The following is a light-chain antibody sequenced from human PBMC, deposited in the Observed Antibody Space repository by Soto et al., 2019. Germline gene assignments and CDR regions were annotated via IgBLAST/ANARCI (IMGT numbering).Light chain of an antibody. J-gene: IGKJ2*01. Sequence: EIVMTQSPANLSVSPGERATLSCRASQSVSSNLAWYQQKPGQGPRLLIYGASNRATSIPARFSGSGSGIEFTLTINSLQSEDFAVYYCQQYNKWPPYTFGQGTKLEIK. CDR3: QQYNKWPPYT. CDR1: QSVSSN. V-gene: IGKV3-15*01. CDR2: GAS.